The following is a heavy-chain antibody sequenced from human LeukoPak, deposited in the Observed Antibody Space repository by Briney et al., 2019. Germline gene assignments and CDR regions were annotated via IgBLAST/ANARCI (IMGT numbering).Heavy chain of an antibody. J-gene: IGHJ1*01. D-gene: IGHD3-10*01. V-gene: IGHV3-74*01. CDR2: INPDGTDT. CDR1: GFTLSGAW. CDR3: ARVSGPGLDEYFHL. Sequence: GGSLRLSCAASGFTLSGAWMHWVRQAPGKGLVWVSRINPDGTDTRYADSVKGRFTISRDDPKNTLYLHMNSLRAEDTAVYYCARVSGPGLDEYFHLWGQGTLVTVSS.